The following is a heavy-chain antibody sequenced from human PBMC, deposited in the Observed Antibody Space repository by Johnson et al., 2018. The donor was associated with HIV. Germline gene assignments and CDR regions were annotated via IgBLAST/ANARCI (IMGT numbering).Heavy chain of an antibody. CDR2: IRYDVNNK. Sequence: QVQLVESGGGVVQPGGSLRLSCAASGFTFSNYDMHWVRQAPGKGLEWVAFIRYDVNNKYYADSVKGRFTISRDNSKNTLYLQMNSLRAEDTAVYYCAKDDVEYSYGYDDAFDIWGQGTLVTVYS. V-gene: IGHV3-30*02. J-gene: IGHJ3*02. CDR3: AKDDVEYSYGYDDAFDI. D-gene: IGHD5-18*01. CDR1: GFTFSNYD.